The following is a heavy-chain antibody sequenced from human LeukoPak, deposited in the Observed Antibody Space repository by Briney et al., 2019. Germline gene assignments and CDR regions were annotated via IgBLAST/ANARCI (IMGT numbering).Heavy chain of an antibody. D-gene: IGHD2-21*02. Sequence: GGSLRLSCAASNFTFSDYTMNWVRQTPGKGLEWLSSVTSSSSFIYYADSVKGRFTISRDNAKNSLYLQMNSLRAEDTALYYCARDRVVVTAMPTLYYFDYWGQGTLVTVSS. V-gene: IGHV3-21*04. CDR3: ARDRVVVTAMPTLYYFDY. J-gene: IGHJ4*02. CDR1: NFTFSDYT. CDR2: VTSSSSFI.